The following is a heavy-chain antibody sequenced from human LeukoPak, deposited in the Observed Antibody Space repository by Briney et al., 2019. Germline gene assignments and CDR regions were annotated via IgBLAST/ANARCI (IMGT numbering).Heavy chain of an antibody. CDR3: ARDLDSGYDFDY. Sequence: ASVKVSCKASGYTFTGYYMHWVRQAPGQGLEWMGRINPNSGGTNYAQKFQGRVTMTRDTSISTAYMELSRLRSDDTAVYYCARDLDSGYDFDYWGQGTLVTVSS. CDR1: GYTFTGYY. CDR2: INPNSGGT. J-gene: IGHJ4*02. V-gene: IGHV1-2*06. D-gene: IGHD5-12*01.